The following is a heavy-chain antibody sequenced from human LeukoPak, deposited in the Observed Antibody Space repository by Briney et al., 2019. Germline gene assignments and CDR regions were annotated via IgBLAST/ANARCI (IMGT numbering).Heavy chain of an antibody. Sequence: SQTLSLTCTVSGGSISSSDYYWSWIRQPPGKGLEWIGYIYYSGSTYYNPSLKSRVTISVDTSKNQFSLKLSSVTAADTAVYYCARDIDYGDSDDAFDIWGQGTMVTVSS. CDR3: ARDIDYGDSDDAFDI. D-gene: IGHD4-17*01. J-gene: IGHJ3*02. CDR2: IYYSGST. V-gene: IGHV4-30-4*01. CDR1: GGSISSSDYY.